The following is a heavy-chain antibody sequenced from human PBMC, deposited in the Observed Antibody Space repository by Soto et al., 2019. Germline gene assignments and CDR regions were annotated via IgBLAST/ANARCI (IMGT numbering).Heavy chain of an antibody. Sequence: GESLKISCSGSGYSFAGYWITWVRQKPGKGLEWMGRIDPSDSQTYYSPSFRGHVTISVTKSITTVFLQWGSLRASDTAMYYCARQIYDSDTGPNFQYYFDSWGQGTPVTVSS. CDR3: ARQIYDSDTGPNFQYYFDS. J-gene: IGHJ4*02. CDR2: IDPSDSQT. CDR1: GYSFAGYW. V-gene: IGHV5-10-1*01. D-gene: IGHD3-22*01.